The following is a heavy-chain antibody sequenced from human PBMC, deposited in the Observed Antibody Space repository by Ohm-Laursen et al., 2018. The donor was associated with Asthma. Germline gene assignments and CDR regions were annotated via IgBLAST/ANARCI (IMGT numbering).Heavy chain of an antibody. V-gene: IGHV1-58*01. CDR1: GFTFTSSA. D-gene: IGHD3-10*02. CDR3: AAVSSCSYYYYYYGMDV. CDR2: IVVGSGNT. Sequence: SVKVSCKASGFTFTSSAVQWVRQARGQRLEWIGWIVVGSGNTNYAQKFQERVTITRDMSTSTAYMELSSLRSEDTAVYYCAAVSSCSYYYYYYGMDVWGQGTTVTVSS. J-gene: IGHJ6*02.